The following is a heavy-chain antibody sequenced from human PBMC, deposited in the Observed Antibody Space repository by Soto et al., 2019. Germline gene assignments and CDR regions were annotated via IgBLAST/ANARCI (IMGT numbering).Heavy chain of an antibody. J-gene: IGHJ1*01. Sequence: GGSLRLSCAASGFTFSSYAMSWVRQAPGKGLEWVSAISGSGDSTYYADSVKGRFTISRDNSKNTLYLQMNSLRAEDTAVYDCAKAVGEAAGVRNGYCQHWGQGNLVTVSS. CDR2: ISGSGDST. CDR1: GFTFSSYA. CDR3: AKAVGEAAGVRNGYCQH. V-gene: IGHV3-23*01. D-gene: IGHD6-13*01.